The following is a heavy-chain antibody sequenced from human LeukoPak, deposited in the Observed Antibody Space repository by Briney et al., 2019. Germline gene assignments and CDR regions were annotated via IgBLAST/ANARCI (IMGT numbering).Heavy chain of an antibody. Sequence: GGSLRLSCAASGFTVSSNYMSWVRQAPGKGLEWVSVIYSGGSTYYADSVKGRFTISRDNSKNTLYIQMNSLRAEDTAVYYCARELIQLPGYFDYWGQGTLVTVSS. CDR1: GFTVSSNY. CDR3: ARELIQLPGYFDY. V-gene: IGHV3-53*01. CDR2: IYSGGST. J-gene: IGHJ4*02. D-gene: IGHD5-18*01.